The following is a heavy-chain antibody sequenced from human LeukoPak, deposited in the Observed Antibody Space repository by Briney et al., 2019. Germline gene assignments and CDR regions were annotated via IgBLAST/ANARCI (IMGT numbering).Heavy chain of an antibody. J-gene: IGHJ4*02. CDR1: GFTFSDYY. V-gene: IGHV3-11*04. D-gene: IGHD6-13*01. CDR3: ASPYNSRWYELCY. Sequence: GGSLRLSCAASGFTFSDYYMSWIRQAPGKGLEWVSYISSSGSTIYYADSVKGRFTIARDNAKKSLYLQMNSLRAEDTAVYYCASPYNSRWYELCYWGQGTLVTVSS. CDR2: ISSSGSTI.